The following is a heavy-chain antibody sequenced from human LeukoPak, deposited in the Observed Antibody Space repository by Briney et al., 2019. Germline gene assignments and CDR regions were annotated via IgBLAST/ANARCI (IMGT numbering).Heavy chain of an antibody. CDR3: AGADVPYYYDSSGLPSD. J-gene: IGHJ4*02. CDR2: VSTGSNYI. Sequence: GGSLRLSCAASGFTVSSNYMSWVRQAPGKGLEWVSSVSTGSNYIYYAGSVKGRFTISRDNDKNSLYLQMNSLRVEDTAVYYCAGADVPYYYDSSGLPSDWGQGTLVTVSS. V-gene: IGHV3-21*01. D-gene: IGHD3-22*01. CDR1: GFTVSSNY.